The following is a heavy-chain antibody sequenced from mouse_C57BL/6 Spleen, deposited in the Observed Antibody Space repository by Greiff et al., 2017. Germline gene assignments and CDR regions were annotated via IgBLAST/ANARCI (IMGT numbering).Heavy chain of an antibody. CDR2: ISYDGSN. D-gene: IGHD1-1*01. V-gene: IGHV3-6*01. CDR1: GYSITSGYY. Sequence: DVKLQESGPGLVKPSQSLSLTCSVTGYSITSGYYWNWLRQFPGNKLEWMGYISYDGSNNYNPSLKNRISITRDTSKNQFFLKLNSVTTEDTATYYCAREGYYGSLSYFDYWGQGTTLTVSS. CDR3: AREGYYGSLSYFDY. J-gene: IGHJ2*01.